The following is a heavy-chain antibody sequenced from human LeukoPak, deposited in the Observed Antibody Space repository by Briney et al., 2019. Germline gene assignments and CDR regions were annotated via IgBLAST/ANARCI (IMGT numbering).Heavy chain of an antibody. Sequence: SETLSLTCAVYGRSFSGYSWTWIRQPPGKGLEWIGEIYHSGSTNYSPSLKSRITISVDTSKNRFSLNLSSVTAADTAVYYCARGGSNYGFGAFFDFWGQGTLVTVSS. D-gene: IGHD5-18*01. CDR1: GRSFSGYS. V-gene: IGHV4-34*01. CDR2: IYHSGST. J-gene: IGHJ4*02. CDR3: ARGGSNYGFGAFFDF.